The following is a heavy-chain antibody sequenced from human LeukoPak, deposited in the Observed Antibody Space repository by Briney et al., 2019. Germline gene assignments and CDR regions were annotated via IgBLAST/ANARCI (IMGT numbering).Heavy chain of an antibody. D-gene: IGHD3-22*01. J-gene: IGHJ4*02. CDR1: DDSITDYY. CDR2: IYYSGSP. Sequence: KSSETLSLTCSVSDDSITDYYWSWIRQPPGKGLEWIGYIYYSGSPNYNPSLKSRVTISVDTSKNQLSLKLASVTAADTAVYYCARDGDYDSSGYTRGEFDYWGQGTLVTVSS. CDR3: ARDGDYDSSGYTRGEFDY. V-gene: IGHV4-59*01.